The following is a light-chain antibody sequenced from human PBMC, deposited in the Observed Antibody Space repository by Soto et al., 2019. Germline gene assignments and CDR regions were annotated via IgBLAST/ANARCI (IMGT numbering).Light chain of an antibody. CDR2: DNN. J-gene: IGLJ3*02. Sequence: QAVVTQPPSVSAAPGQKVTISCTGSSPNIGNNYVSWYQQLPGTAPKLLIYDNNKRPSGIPDRFSGSKSGASATLGISGLQTGDEADYYCGAWDSSLNVVAFGGGTKLTVL. V-gene: IGLV1-51*01. CDR3: GAWDSSLNVVA. CDR1: SPNIGNNY.